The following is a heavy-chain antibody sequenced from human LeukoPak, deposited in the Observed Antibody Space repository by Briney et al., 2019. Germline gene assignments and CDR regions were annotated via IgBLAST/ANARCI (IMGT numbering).Heavy chain of an antibody. J-gene: IGHJ4*02. CDR2: IYPGDSDT. CDR3: ARVGAAAVSYFDY. D-gene: IGHD6-13*01. Sequence: GESLKISCKGSGYSFTCYWIGWVRQMPGKGLEWMGIIYPGDSDTRYSPSFQGQVTISADKSISTAYLQWSSLKASDTAMYYCARVGAAAVSYFDYWGQGTLVTVSS. V-gene: IGHV5-51*01. CDR1: GYSFTCYW.